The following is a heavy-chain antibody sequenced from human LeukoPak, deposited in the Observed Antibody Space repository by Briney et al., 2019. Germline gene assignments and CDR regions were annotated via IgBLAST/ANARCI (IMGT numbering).Heavy chain of an antibody. CDR3: ARSTLRYCGGDCGY. CDR2: ISSSSSYT. J-gene: IGHJ4*02. D-gene: IGHD2-21*02. CDR1: GFTFSDYY. Sequence: GGSLRLSCAASGFTFSDYYMSWISQAQGKGLEWVSYISSSSSYTNYADSVKGRFTISRDNAKNSLYLQMNSLRAEDTAVYYCARSTLRYCGGDCGYWGQGTLVTVSS. V-gene: IGHV3-11*03.